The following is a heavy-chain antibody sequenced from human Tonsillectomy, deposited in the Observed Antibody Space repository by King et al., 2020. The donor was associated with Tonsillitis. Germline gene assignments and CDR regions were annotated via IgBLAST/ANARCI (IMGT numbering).Heavy chain of an antibody. D-gene: IGHD3-10*01. CDR1: GFTFSSYG. J-gene: IGHJ6*02. V-gene: IGHV3-30*18. Sequence: VQLVESGGGVVQPGRSLRLSCAASGFTFSSYGMHWVRQAPGKGLEWVAVISYDGSNKHYADSVKGRFTISRDNSKNTLYLQMNSLRAEDTAVYYCAKDQSLWFGEWGDGMDVWGQGTTVTVSS. CDR2: ISYDGSNK. CDR3: AKDQSLWFGEWGDGMDV.